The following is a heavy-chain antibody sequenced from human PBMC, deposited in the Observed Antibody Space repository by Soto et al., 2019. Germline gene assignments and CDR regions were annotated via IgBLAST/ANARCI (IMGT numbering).Heavy chain of an antibody. CDR2: ISYDGSNK. Sequence: GESLKISCAASGFTFSSYGMHWVRQAPGKGLEWVAVISYDGSNKYYADSVKGRFTISRDNSKNTLYLQMNSLRAEDTAVYYCAKDHVVPAAPPGYWGQGTLVTVSS. V-gene: IGHV3-30*18. CDR1: GFTFSSYG. CDR3: AKDHVVPAAPPGY. J-gene: IGHJ4*02. D-gene: IGHD2-2*01.